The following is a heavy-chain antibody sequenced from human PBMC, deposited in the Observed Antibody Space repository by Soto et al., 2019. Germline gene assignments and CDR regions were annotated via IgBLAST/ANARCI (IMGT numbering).Heavy chain of an antibody. J-gene: IGHJ4*02. CDR3: ARVGAAAGTWDY. V-gene: IGHV4-34*01. Sequence: PSETLSLTCAVYGGSFSGYYWSWIRQPPGKGLEWIGEINHSGSTNYNPSLKSRVTISVDTSKNQFSLKLSSVTAADTAVYYCARVGAAAGTWDYWGRGTLVTVSS. D-gene: IGHD6-13*01. CDR2: INHSGST. CDR1: GGSFSGYY.